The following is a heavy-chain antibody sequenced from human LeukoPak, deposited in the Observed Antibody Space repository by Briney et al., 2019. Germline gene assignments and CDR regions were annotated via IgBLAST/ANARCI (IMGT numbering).Heavy chain of an antibody. D-gene: IGHD4/OR15-4a*01. J-gene: IGHJ6*03. V-gene: IGHV4-30-2*02. CDR2: IYHSGST. Sequence: SQTLSLTCTVSGGSISSGGYYWSWIRQPPGKGLEWIGYIYHSGSTYYNPSLKSRVTISVDRSKNQFSLKLSSVTAADTAVYYCATSEVRYYYYHMDVWGKGTTVTVSS. CDR3: ATSEVRYYYYHMDV. CDR1: GGSISSGGYY.